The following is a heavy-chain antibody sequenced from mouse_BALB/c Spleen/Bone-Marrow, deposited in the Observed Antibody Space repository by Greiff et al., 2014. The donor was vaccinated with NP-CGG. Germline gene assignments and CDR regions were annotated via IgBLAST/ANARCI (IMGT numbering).Heavy chain of an antibody. Sequence: QVQLKESGAELVRPGSSVKISCKASGYAFSSYWMNWVEQRPGQGLEWIGQIYPGDGDTNYNGNFKDKATLTTDKSSTTAYMQLSSLTSEDSAVYFCARGGRLTGYYFDYWGQGTTLTVSS. J-gene: IGHJ2*01. V-gene: IGHV1-80*01. CDR2: IYPGDGDT. D-gene: IGHD4-1*01. CDR1: GYAFSSYW. CDR3: ARGGRLTGYYFDY.